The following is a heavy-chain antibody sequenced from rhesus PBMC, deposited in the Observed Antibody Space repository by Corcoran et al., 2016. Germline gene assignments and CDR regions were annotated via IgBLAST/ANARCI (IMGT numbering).Heavy chain of an antibody. CDR2: ISGSMGSS. V-gene: IGHV4-147*01. CDR3: ARRWGRAGYGLES. J-gene: IGHJ6*01. CDR1: GGSFSGYY. Sequence: QVQLQESGPGLVKPSETLSLPCAVSGGSFSGYYWGRLRKPPGQGLEWIGAISGSMGSSRYNPTLTSGDNISTDTAKTQLSLKVSYVTAADRAGYYCARRWGRAGYGLESWGQGVVVTVSS. D-gene: IGHD7-45*01.